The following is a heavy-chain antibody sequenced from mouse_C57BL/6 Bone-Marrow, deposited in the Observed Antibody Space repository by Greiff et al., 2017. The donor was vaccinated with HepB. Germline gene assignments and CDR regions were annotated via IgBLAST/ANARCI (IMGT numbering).Heavy chain of an antibody. CDR1: GYTFTSYW. J-gene: IGHJ2*01. V-gene: IGHV1-7*01. CDR3: ARAITTVVATDYFDY. D-gene: IGHD1-1*01. Sequence: QVHVKQSGAELAKPGASVKLSCKASGYTFTSYWMHWVKQRPGQGLEWIGYINPSSGYTKYNQKFKDKATLTADKASSTAYMQLSSLTYEDSAVYYCARAITTVVATDYFDYWGQGTTLTVSS. CDR2: INPSSGYT.